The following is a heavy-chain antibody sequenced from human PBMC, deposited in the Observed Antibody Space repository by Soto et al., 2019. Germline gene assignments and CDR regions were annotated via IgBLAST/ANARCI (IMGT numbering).Heavy chain of an antibody. V-gene: IGHV4-61*01. CDR1: GGSVSSGSYY. D-gene: IGHD3-3*01. Sequence: PSETLSLTCTVSGGSVSSGSYYWSWIRQPPGKGLEWIGYIYYSGSTNYNPSLKSRVTISVDTSKNQFSLKLSSVTAADTAVYYCARVGSSVTIFGVVIPQDVWGQGTTVTVSS. CDR2: IYYSGST. CDR3: ARVGSSVTIFGVVIPQDV. J-gene: IGHJ6*02.